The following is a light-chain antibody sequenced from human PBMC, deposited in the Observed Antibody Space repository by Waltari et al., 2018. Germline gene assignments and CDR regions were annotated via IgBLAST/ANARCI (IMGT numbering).Light chain of an antibody. CDR3: QKYVSLPAT. J-gene: IGKJ1*01. Sequence: EIVLTQSPGTLSLSPGERATLSCRASQSVGKSLAWYQQKPGQAPRLLICDASSRATGIPDRFSGSGFGTDFSLTISRLEPEDFAVYYCQKYVSLPATFGQGTKVEIK. V-gene: IGKV3-20*01. CDR1: QSVGKS. CDR2: DAS.